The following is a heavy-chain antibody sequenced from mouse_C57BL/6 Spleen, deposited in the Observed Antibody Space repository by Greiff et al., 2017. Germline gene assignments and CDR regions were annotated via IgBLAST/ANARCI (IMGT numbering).Heavy chain of an antibody. CDR3: ARHEGYGNSGPSAY. V-gene: IGHV5-6*01. J-gene: IGHJ3*01. Sequence: VQGVASGGDLVKPGGSLKLSCAASGYTFSSYGMSWVRQTPDKRLEWVATISSGGSYTYYPASVKGRFTLSRDNAKNTLYLQMSSLKAEDTAMYYCARHEGYGNSGPSAYWGQGTLVTVSA. CDR1: GYTFSSYG. CDR2: ISSGGSYT. D-gene: IGHD2-1*01.